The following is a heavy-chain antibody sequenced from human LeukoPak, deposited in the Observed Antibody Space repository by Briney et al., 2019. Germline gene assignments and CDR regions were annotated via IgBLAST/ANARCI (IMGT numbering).Heavy chain of an antibody. CDR1: GGTFSSYA. CDR3: ARGFVVRGVSPIRPPLSGAFHI. D-gene: IGHD3-10*01. CDR2: INPNSGGT. Sequence: ASVKVSCKASGGTFSSYAISWVRQAPGQGLEWMGWINPNSGGTNYAQKFQGRVTMTRDTSISTAYMDLSGLRSDDTVVYYCARGFVVRGVSPIRPPLSGAFHIWGQGTMVTVSS. V-gene: IGHV1-2*02. J-gene: IGHJ3*02.